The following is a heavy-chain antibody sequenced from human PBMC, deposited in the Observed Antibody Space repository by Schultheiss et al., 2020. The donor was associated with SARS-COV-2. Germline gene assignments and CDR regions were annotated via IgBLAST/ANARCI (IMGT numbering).Heavy chain of an antibody. V-gene: IGHV1-18*01. CDR3: ARAPSSAGYYYYGMDV. Sequence: ASVKVSCKASGYTFTSYGISWVRQAPGQGLEWMGWISAYNGNTNYAQKLQGRVTMTTDTSTSTAYMELRSLRSDDTAVYYCARAPSSAGYYYYGMDVWGQGTTVTVSS. J-gene: IGHJ6*02. CDR1: GYTFTSYG. CDR2: ISAYNGNT. D-gene: IGHD6-6*01.